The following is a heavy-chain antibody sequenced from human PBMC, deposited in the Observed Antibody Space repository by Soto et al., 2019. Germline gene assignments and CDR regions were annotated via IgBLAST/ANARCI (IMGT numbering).Heavy chain of an antibody. D-gene: IGHD2-15*01. V-gene: IGHV3-30*18. CDR3: AKVRRCSGGNRYYDAFDI. CDR1: GFTFSTYG. CDR2: ISYDGSNP. Sequence: GGSLRLSCAASGFTFSTYGMHWVRQAPGKGLEWVAVISYDGSNPTYADSVKGRFTISRDNFKNTLYLQMNSLRAEDTAVYYCAKVRRCSGGNRYYDAFDIWGLGTIVTISS. J-gene: IGHJ3*02.